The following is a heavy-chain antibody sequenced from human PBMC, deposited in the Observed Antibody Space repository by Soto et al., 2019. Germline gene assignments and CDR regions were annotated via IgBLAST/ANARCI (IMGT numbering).Heavy chain of an antibody. CDR1: GFTFSSYG. CDR3: AKDMGYSSGWYKDY. V-gene: IGHV3-30*18. Sequence: QVQLVESGGGVVQPGRSLRLSCAASGFTFSSYGMHWVRQAPGKGLEWVAVISYDGSNKYYADSVKGRFTISRDNSKNTLYLQMNSLRAEDTAVYYCAKDMGYSSGWYKDYWGQGTLVTVSS. J-gene: IGHJ4*02. D-gene: IGHD6-19*01. CDR2: ISYDGSNK.